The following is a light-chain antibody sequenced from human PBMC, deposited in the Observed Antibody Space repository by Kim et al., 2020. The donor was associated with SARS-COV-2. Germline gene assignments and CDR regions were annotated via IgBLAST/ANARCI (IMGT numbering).Light chain of an antibody. J-gene: IGKJ4*01. CDR1: HNVGIN. Sequence: PGEGATLSCRASHNVGINLAWYQQTTGQAPRILIYDAAIRAAGITDRFSGSGSGTDFTLTIGGLAPEDFAIYYSQQRGSWPPALTFGGGTKVDIK. CDR2: DAA. CDR3: QQRGSWPPALT. V-gene: IGKV3-11*01.